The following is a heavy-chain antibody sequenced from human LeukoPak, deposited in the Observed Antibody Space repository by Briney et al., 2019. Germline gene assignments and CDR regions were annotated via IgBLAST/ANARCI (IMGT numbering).Heavy chain of an antibody. CDR3: AKGEYSGYETNLGY. CDR2: ISWNSGSI. Sequence: GRSLRLSCAASGFTFDDYAMHWGRPAPGEGLEWVSGISWNSGSIGYADSVKGRFTISRDNAKNSLYLQMNSLRAEDTALYYCAKGEYSGYETNLGYWGQGTLVTVSS. CDR1: GFTFDDYA. D-gene: IGHD5-12*01. V-gene: IGHV3-9*01. J-gene: IGHJ4*02.